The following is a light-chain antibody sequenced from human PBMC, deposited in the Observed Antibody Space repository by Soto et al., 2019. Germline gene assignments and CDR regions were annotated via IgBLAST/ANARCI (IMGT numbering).Light chain of an antibody. Sequence: DIQLTQSPPSLSASVGDRVTITCRASQTISPFLNWYQCKPGKPPKLLIYESSNLQGGVPSRFSGSGSGTEFTLTINSLQPEDFAVYYCQQYNNWPPVTFGQGTKVDIK. CDR3: QQYNNWPPVT. J-gene: IGKJ1*01. CDR2: ESS. V-gene: IGKV1-9*01. CDR1: QTISPF.